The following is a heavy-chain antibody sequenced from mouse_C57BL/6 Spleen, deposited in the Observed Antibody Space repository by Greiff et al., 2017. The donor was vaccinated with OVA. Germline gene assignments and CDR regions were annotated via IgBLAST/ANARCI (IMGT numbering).Heavy chain of an antibody. CDR1: GYTFTDYY. V-gene: IGHV1-26*01. Sequence: VQLQQSGPELVKPGASVKISCKASGYTFTDYYMNWVKQSHGKSLEWIGDINPNNGGTSYNQKFKGKATLTVDKSTSTAYMELRSLTSEDSTVYYCAIYGGYSYWYFDVGGTGTTVTVSS. D-gene: IGHD2-3*01. CDR2: INPNNGGT. CDR3: AIYGGYSYWYFDV. J-gene: IGHJ1*03.